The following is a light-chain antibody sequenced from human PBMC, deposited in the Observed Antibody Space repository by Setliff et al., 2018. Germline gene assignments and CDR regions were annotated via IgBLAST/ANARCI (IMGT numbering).Light chain of an antibody. CDR3: SSYTSSSIFYA. J-gene: IGLJ1*01. CDR1: SSDVGGYNS. CDR2: DVS. Sequence: QSALAQPASVSGSPGQSITISCTGTSSDVGGYNSVSWYQQHPGKAPKLMIYDVSNRPSGVSNRFSGSKSGNTASLTISGLQAEDEADYYCSSYTSSSIFYAFGTGTKVTVL. V-gene: IGLV2-14*03.